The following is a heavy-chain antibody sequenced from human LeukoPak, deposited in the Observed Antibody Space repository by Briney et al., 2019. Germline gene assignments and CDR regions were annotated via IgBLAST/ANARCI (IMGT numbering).Heavy chain of an antibody. J-gene: IGHJ6*03. CDR1: GFDFSDYY. Sequence: GGSLRLSCTASGFDFSDYYMTWIRQAPGKGLEWVSYISSSGTIIYYEDSVKGRFTISRDNAKNSLYLQMNSLRAEDLAVYYCARAHAYTDNGFYMDVWGKGTTVTVSS. V-gene: IGHV3-11*04. CDR3: ARAHAYTDNGFYMDV. D-gene: IGHD2-8*01. CDR2: ISSSGTII.